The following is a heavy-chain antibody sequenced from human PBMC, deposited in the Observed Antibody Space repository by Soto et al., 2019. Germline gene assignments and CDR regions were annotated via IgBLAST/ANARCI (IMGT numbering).Heavy chain of an antibody. J-gene: IGHJ6*02. CDR1: GYTFTSYG. CDR3: ASGYCSGDTCYNGMDV. Sequence: QVPLVQSGAEVKQPGASVKVSCKASGYTFTSYGISWVRQAPGQGLEWMGWISADNGNTNYAQKFQGRVTMTTDTSTNTAYMELRSLRSDDTAVYYCASGYCSGDTCYNGMDVWGQGTTVTVSS. D-gene: IGHD2-15*01. V-gene: IGHV1-18*01. CDR2: ISADNGNT.